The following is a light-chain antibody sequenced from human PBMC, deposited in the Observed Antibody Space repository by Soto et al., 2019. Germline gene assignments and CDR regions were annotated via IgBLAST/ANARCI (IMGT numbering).Light chain of an antibody. J-gene: IGKJ1*01. Sequence: EIVLTQSPGTLSLSPGERATLSCRASQSVRSSYLAWYQQKPGQAPRLLIYGASSRATGTPDRFSGSGSGTDFTLTISSLQFEDLAVYYCQQYNKWPWTFGQGTKVEI. CDR1: QSVRSSY. CDR3: QQYNKWPWT. CDR2: GAS. V-gene: IGKV3-20*01.